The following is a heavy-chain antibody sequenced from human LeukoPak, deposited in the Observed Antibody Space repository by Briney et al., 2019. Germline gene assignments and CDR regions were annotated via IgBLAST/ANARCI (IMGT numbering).Heavy chain of an antibody. D-gene: IGHD2-2*01. CDR3: ARGNLVVVPAAERAYSYMDV. CDR1: GGSFSGSH. J-gene: IGHJ6*03. V-gene: IGHV4-34*01. CDR2: INHSGST. Sequence: PSETLSLTCAVYGGSFSGSHWSWIRQPPGKGLEWIGEINHSGSTNYNPSLKSRVTISVDTSKNQFSLKLSSVTAADTAVYYCARGNLVVVPAAERAYSYMDVWGNGTTVTVSS.